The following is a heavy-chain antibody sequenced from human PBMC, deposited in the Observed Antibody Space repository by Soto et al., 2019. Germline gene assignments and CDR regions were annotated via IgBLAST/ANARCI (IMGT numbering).Heavy chain of an antibody. CDR1: GGTFSSYA. CDR3: ARDDYGGNGQIRYFDY. D-gene: IGHD4-17*01. J-gene: IGHJ4*02. Sequence: QVQLVQSGAEVKKPGSSVKVSCKASGGTFSSYAISWVRQAPGQGLEWMGGIIPIFGTANYAQKFQGRVTITADESTSTAYMALSSLRSEDTAVYYCARDDYGGNGQIRYFDYWGQGTLVTVSS. V-gene: IGHV1-69*12. CDR2: IIPIFGTA.